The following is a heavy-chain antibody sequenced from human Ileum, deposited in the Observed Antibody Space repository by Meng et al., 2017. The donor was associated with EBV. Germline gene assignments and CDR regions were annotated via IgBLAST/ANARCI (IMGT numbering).Heavy chain of an antibody. Sequence: QLQLAQSGAAVKKPGASVKFSCKSSGYTFTGYYMHWVRQAPGQGLEWMGRINPNSGATEYAQNFQGRVTMTRDTSISTAYMELSRLRSDDTAVYYCARDTSNWFDPWGQGTLVTVSS. CDR3: ARDTSNWFDP. CDR1: GYTFTGYY. J-gene: IGHJ5*02. CDR2: INPNSGAT. V-gene: IGHV1-2*06.